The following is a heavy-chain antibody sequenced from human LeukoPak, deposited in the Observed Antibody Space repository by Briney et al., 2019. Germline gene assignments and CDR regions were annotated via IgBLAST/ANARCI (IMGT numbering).Heavy chain of an antibody. J-gene: IGHJ4*02. CDR1: GYTFTGYY. V-gene: IGHV1-2*06. CDR3: ATWAGCSGGSCYSRTDY. CDR2: INPNSGGT. Sequence: ASVKVSCKASGYTFTGYYMHWVRQAPGQGLEWRGRINPNSGGTNYAQKFQGRVTMTRDTSISTAYMELSRLRSDDTAVYYCATWAGCSGGSCYSRTDYWGQGTLVTVSS. D-gene: IGHD2-15*01.